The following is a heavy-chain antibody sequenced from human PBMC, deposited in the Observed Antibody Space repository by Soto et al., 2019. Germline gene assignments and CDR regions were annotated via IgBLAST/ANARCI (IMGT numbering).Heavy chain of an antibody. V-gene: IGHV4-34*01. D-gene: IGHD2-8*01. Sequence: PSETLSLTCNVSADSMTSHYWSWIRQPAGKGLEWIGEINHRGNTNYNPSLKSRVTISVDTSKNQFSLKLTSVTAADTAVYYCARQEVPQWFTKGYYGMDVWDQGTTVTVSS. CDR1: ADSMTSHY. CDR2: INHRGNT. CDR3: ARQEVPQWFTKGYYGMDV. J-gene: IGHJ6*02.